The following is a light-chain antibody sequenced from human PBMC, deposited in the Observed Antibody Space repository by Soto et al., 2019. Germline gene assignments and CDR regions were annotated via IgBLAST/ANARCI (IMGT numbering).Light chain of an antibody. CDR3: SSYTSSSTQVV. CDR2: DVS. V-gene: IGLV2-14*01. Sequence: QSALTQPASVSGSPGQSITISCTGTSSDVGGYNHVSWYQQHPGKAPKLMIYDVSNRPSGVSNRFSGSKSGNTASLTISGLQAEDEADYYCSSYTSSSTQVVFGGGTQLTVL. J-gene: IGLJ2*01. CDR1: SSDVGGYNH.